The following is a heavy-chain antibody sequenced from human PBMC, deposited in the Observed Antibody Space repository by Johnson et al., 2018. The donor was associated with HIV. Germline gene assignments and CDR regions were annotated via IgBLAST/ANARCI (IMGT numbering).Heavy chain of an antibody. D-gene: IGHD2-15*01. V-gene: IGHV3-74*02. Sequence: EQLVESGGGVMQPGKSLRLSCEASGFTFRSYAMHWVRQAPGKGLEWVSRIKSDGTSTNYADSVKGRFTISRDNAKDTLYLQLNSLTAEDKAVYYCARAGIVFDIWGQGTMVNVAS. J-gene: IGHJ3*02. CDR3: ARAGIVFDI. CDR1: GFTFRSYA. CDR2: IKSDGTST.